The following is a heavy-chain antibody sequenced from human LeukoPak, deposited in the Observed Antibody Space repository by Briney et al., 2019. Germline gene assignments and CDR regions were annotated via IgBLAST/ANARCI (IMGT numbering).Heavy chain of an antibody. CDR3: ARDGRYDSSGYYYAYGLDV. Sequence: GGSLRISCAGSGFIFNNYAMQWVRQRPGKGLEWVSCINWDSGSIDYADSVKGRFTISRDNSKNTLYLQMNSLRAEDTAVYYCARDGRYDSSGYYYAYGLDVWGQGTTVTVSS. V-gene: IGHV3-9*01. CDR1: GFIFNNYA. J-gene: IGHJ6*02. D-gene: IGHD3-22*01. CDR2: INWDSGSI.